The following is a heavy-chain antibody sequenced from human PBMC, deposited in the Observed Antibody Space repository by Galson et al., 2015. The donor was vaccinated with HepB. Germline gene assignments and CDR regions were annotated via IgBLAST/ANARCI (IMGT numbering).Heavy chain of an antibody. Sequence: SLRLSCAASGFIFSTYSMNWVRQAPGKGLEWVSSMSSSSSYIYYADSVKGRFTISRDNAKNSLYLQMNSLRAEDTAVYYCARAQIQYSSGWYGFDYWGQGTLVTVSS. V-gene: IGHV3-21*01. CDR2: MSSSSSYI. CDR1: GFIFSTYS. J-gene: IGHJ4*02. D-gene: IGHD6-19*01. CDR3: ARAQIQYSSGWYGFDY.